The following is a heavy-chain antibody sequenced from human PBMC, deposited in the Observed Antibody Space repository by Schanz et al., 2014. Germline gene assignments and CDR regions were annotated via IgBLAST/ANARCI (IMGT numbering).Heavy chain of an antibody. CDR1: GRPLSAYH. CDR3: ARDPYSASYFPSPPLYGLDV. CDR2: INPSGGST. D-gene: IGHD1-26*01. Sequence: QVQLVESGAEVKKPGASVKVSCQASGRPLSAYHIHWVRQAPGQGLEWMATINPSGGSTSFAQKFQGRVTMTRATATSTVNMELTSLRSEDTAVYYCARDPYSASYFPSPPLYGLDVWGQGTTVTVSS. V-gene: IGHV1-46*01. J-gene: IGHJ6*02.